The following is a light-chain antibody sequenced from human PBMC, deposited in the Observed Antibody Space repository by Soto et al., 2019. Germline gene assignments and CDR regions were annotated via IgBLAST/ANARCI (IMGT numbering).Light chain of an antibody. V-gene: IGLV2-14*01. J-gene: IGLJ1*01. CDR1: SSDVGGFNY. CDR2: EVN. Sequence: QSALTQPASVSGSPGQSITISCTGTSSDVGGFNYVSWYQQHPGKAPKLMIYEVNNRPSGVSNRFSGSKSGNTASLTISGFQAEDEADYYCSSYTSSSTFYVFGSGTKVTVL. CDR3: SSYTSSSTFYV.